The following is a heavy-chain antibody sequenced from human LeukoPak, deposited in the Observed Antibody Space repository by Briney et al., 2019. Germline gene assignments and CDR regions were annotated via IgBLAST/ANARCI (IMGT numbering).Heavy chain of an antibody. V-gene: IGHV4-59*01. CDR1: GGSISSYY. J-gene: IGHJ5*02. Sequence: PSETLSLTCTVSGGSISSYYWSWIRQPPGKGLEWIGYFYYSGSTNYNPSLKSRVTTSVDTSKNQFSLKLSSVTAADTAVYYCARLQDGDYRRLGVNWFDPWGQGTLVTVSS. CDR3: ARLQDGDYRRLGVNWFDP. D-gene: IGHD4-17*01. CDR2: FYYSGST.